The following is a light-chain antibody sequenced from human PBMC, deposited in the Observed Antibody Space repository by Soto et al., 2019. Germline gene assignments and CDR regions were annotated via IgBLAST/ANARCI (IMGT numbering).Light chain of an antibody. CDR1: QDICTS. CDR3: QQSYTTPRIT. V-gene: IGKV1-39*01. CDR2: AAS. Sequence: DVQMTQSPSSLSASIGDSVIITCRASQDICTSLNWYQHKPGKAPKHLIYAASSLQTGVPSRFTGSGSGTEFTLTIDSLQPEDFATYYCQQSYTTPRITFGQGTRLEIK. J-gene: IGKJ5*01.